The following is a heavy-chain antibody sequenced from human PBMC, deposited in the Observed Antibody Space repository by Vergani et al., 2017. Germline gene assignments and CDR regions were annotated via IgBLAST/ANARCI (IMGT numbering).Heavy chain of an antibody. J-gene: IGHJ4*02. D-gene: IGHD1-1*01. Sequence: QVQLVQSGAEVKKPGSSVKVSCKASGDSLTNYVMSWVRQTPGQGLEWMGGIMPMFGTPNYAQKFLGRVTITADESTSTAYLELNSLTLEDTAVYYCAKENERSDYFDSWGQGSLVTVSS. CDR2: IMPMFGTP. V-gene: IGHV1-69*12. CDR1: GDSLTNYV. CDR3: AKENERSDYFDS.